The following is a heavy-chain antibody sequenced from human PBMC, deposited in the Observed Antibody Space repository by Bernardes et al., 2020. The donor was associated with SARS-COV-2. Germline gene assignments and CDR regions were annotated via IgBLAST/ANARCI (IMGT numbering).Heavy chain of an antibody. CDR2: ISDAGDST. CDR1: GFTFSSYS. D-gene: IGHD1-26*01. V-gene: IGHV3-21*06. Sequence: SLRLSCAASGFTFSSYSFKWVRHAPGKWPEWVSSISDAGDSTTYADSMKGRFTISRDNAKNLLFLQMNRLRVEDTAVYYCAREIDIPVGGKFRPPDYWGLGTRVTVAS. CDR3: AREIDIPVGGKFRPPDY. J-gene: IGHJ4*02.